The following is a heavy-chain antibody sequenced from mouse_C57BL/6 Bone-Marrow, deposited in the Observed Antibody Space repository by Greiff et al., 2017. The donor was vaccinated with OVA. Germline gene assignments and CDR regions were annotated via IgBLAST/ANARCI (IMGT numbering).Heavy chain of an antibody. Sequence: VQLQQSGPELVKPGASVKISCKASGYSFTSYYIHWVKQRPGKGLEWIGRIYPGSGNTKYNEKLKGKATLTANTSSITSYMQLSILTSEYSAVYYCARGPPYFDVWGTGTTVTVSS. CDR1: GYSFTSYY. V-gene: IGHV1-66*01. CDR2: IYPGSGNT. J-gene: IGHJ1*03. CDR3: ARGPPYFDV.